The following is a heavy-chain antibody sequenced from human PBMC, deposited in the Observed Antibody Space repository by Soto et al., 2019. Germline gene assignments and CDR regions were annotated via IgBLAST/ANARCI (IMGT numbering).Heavy chain of an antibody. J-gene: IGHJ3*02. Sequence: SETLSLTCTVSGGSISSSSYYWGWIRQPPGKGLEWIGEINHSGSTNYNPSLKSRVTISVDTSKNQFSLKLSSVTAADTAVYYCARGRITTIFGVVIIAPGAFDIWGQGTMVTVSS. CDR3: ARGRITTIFGVVIIAPGAFDI. D-gene: IGHD3-3*01. CDR2: INHSGST. CDR1: GGSISSSSYY. V-gene: IGHV4-39*07.